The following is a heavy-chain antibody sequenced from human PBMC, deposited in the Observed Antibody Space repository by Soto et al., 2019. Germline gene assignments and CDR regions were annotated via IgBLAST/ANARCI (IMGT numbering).Heavy chain of an antibody. V-gene: IGHV3-33*01. Sequence: QVQLVESGGGVVQPGRSLRLSCAASGFTFSSYGMHWVRQAPGKGLDWGAVIWYDGSNKYYADSVKGRFTISRDNSKNTLYLQMNSLRAEDTAVYYCGRVGYSSSGYQGDYWGQGTLVTGSS. CDR3: GRVGYSSSGYQGDY. J-gene: IGHJ4*02. CDR2: IWYDGSNK. D-gene: IGHD6-13*01. CDR1: GFTFSSYG.